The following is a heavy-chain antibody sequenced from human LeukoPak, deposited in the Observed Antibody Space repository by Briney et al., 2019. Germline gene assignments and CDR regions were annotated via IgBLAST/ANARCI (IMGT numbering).Heavy chain of an antibody. CDR2: INPNSGGT. Sequence: GASVKVSCKASGYTFTGYYVHWVRQAPGQGLEWMGWINPNSGGTNYAQKFQGRVTMTRDTSISTAYMELSRLRSDDTAVYYCARDPLYDFWSGYYPWAGLGYFDYWGQGTLVTVSS. CDR3: ARDPLYDFWSGYYPWAGLGYFDY. V-gene: IGHV1-2*02. J-gene: IGHJ4*02. D-gene: IGHD3-3*01. CDR1: GYTFTGYY.